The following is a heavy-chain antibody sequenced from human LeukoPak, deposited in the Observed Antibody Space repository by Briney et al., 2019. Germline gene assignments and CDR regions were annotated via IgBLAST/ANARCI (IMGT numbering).Heavy chain of an antibody. V-gene: IGHV3-23*01. CDR3: AKVGGWDQKGY. CDR2: ISGSGGST. J-gene: IGHJ4*02. Sequence: GGSLRLSCAASGFTFNNYAMSWVRQAAGKGLEWVSAISGSGGSTYYADSVKGRFTISRDNSKNTLYLQTNSLRAEDTAVYYCAKVGGWDQKGYWGQGTLVTVSS. CDR1: GFTFNNYA. D-gene: IGHD1-26*01.